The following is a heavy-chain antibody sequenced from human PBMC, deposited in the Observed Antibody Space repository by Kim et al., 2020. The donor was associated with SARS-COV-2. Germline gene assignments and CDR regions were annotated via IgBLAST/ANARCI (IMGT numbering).Heavy chain of an antibody. V-gene: IGHV3-23*01. D-gene: IGHD5-18*01. CDR3: AIQRGGYTYGWTDY. J-gene: IGHJ4*02. Sequence: ADYVKGRFTISRDKSRNTLYLQMNRLRAEDTAVYYCAIQRGGYTYGWTDYWGQGTLVSVSS.